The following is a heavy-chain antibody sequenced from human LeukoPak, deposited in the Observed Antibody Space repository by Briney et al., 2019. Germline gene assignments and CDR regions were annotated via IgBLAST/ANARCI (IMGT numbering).Heavy chain of an antibody. CDR2: IRYDGSNK. V-gene: IGHV3-30*02. D-gene: IGHD3-22*01. CDR3: ARGLRSMIYDSSGYPH. J-gene: IGHJ4*02. Sequence: GGSLRLSCAASGFTFSSYGMHWVRQAPGKGLEWVAFIRYDGSNKYYADSVKGRFTISRDNAKNSLYLQMNSLRAEDTAVYYCARGLRSMIYDSSGYPHWGQGTLVTVSS. CDR1: GFTFSSYG.